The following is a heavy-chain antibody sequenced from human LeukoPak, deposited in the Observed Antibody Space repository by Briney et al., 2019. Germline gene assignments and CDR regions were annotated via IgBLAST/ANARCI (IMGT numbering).Heavy chain of an antibody. V-gene: IGHV3-7*01. J-gene: IGHJ6*03. CDR2: IKQDGSEK. CDR3: ARDQLRFLEWLTSPYYYYYYYMDV. Sequence: GGSLRLSCAASGFTFSSYWMSWVRQAPGKGLEWVANIKQDGSEKYYVDSVKGRFTISRDNAKNSLYLQMNSLRAEDTAVYYCARDQLRFLEWLTSPYYYYYYYMDVWGKGTTVIVSS. CDR1: GFTFSSYW. D-gene: IGHD3-3*01.